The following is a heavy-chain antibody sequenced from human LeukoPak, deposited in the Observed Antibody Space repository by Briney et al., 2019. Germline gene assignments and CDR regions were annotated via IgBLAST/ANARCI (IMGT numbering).Heavy chain of an antibody. D-gene: IGHD3-22*01. CDR2: ISGSGGST. V-gene: IGHV3-23*01. J-gene: IGHJ4*02. Sequence: GGSLRLSCAVSGFTFSAYAMSWVRQAPGKGLEWVSAISGSGGSTYYADSVKGRFTISRDNSKNTLYLQMNSLRAEDTAVYYCAKRVVYDSSGYYYAYFDYWGQGTLVTVSS. CDR1: GFTFSAYA. CDR3: AKRVVYDSSGYYYAYFDY.